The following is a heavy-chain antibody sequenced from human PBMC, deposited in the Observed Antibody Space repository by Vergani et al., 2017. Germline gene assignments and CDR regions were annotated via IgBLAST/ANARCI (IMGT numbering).Heavy chain of an antibody. J-gene: IGHJ6*02. V-gene: IGHV3-15*01. D-gene: IGHD6-13*01. CDR2: IKSKTDGGTT. CDR1: GFTFSNAW. Sequence: EVQLVESGGGLVKPGGSLRLSCAASGFTFSNAWMSWVRQAPGKGLEWVGRIKSKTDGGTTDYAAPVKGRFTISRDDSKNTLYLQMNSLKTEDTAVYYCTTDLGEQQLYYYYGMDVWGQGTTVTVAS. CDR3: TTDLGEQQLYYYYGMDV.